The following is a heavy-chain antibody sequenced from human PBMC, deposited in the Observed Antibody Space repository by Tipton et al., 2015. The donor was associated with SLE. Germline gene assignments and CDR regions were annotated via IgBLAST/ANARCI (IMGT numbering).Heavy chain of an antibody. V-gene: IGHV4-34*01. D-gene: IGHD6-13*01. J-gene: IGHJ6*02. CDR2: INHSGST. CDR3: ARGISVYSSNWYYFYYGMDV. CDR1: GGSFSGYY. Sequence: QLVQSGAEVKPSETLSLTCAVYGGSFSGYYWNWIRQPPGKGLEWIGEINHSGSTNYNPSLKSRVTISVDTSKNQFSLKLTSVTAADTAVYYCARGISVYSSNWYYFYYGMDVWGHGTTVTVSS.